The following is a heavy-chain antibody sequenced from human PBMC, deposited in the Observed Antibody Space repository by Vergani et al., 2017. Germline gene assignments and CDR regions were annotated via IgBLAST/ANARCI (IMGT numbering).Heavy chain of an antibody. Sequence: QVQLQESGPGLLKPSQTLSLTCTVSGGSISSGDYYWSWIRQHPGKGLEWIGYMFYSGSTYYNPSLKSRVIISVDRSKRQFSLTLSSVTAGDTAVYYCARSTAITTVGSLDYKFGLDIWGQGTTVIVSS. CDR1: GGSISSGDYY. CDR3: ARSTAITTVGSLDYKFGLDI. D-gene: IGHD4-23*01. J-gene: IGHJ6*02. CDR2: MFYSGST. V-gene: IGHV4-31*03.